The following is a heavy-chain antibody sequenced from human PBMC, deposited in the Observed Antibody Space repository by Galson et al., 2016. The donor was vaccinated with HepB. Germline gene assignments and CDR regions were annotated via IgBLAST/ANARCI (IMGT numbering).Heavy chain of an antibody. J-gene: IGHJ4*02. V-gene: IGHV3-23*01. CDR3: AKARSVHLLLFDS. CDR1: GFTFSTYA. D-gene: IGHD2-15*01. CDR2: ISGSGGNT. Sequence: LRLSCAASGFTFSTYAMSWVRQAPGKGLEWASGISGSGGNTYYADSVKGRFTISRDNSKKTLYLQMNGLRAEDTAVYFCAKARSVHLLLFDSWGQGNLVTVSS.